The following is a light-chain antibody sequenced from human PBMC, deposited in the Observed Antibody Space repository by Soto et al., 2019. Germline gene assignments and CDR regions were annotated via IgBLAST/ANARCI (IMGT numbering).Light chain of an antibody. CDR1: QSVSSY. CDR3: KKRSNWPGGT. Sequence: EIVLTQSPATLSLSPGERATLSCRASQSVSSYLAWYQQKPGQAPRLLIYDASNRATGIPARFSGSGSGTAFPLTISGLGRKIFAVYSCKKRSNWPGGTSGQGTKGEIK. CDR2: DAS. V-gene: IGKV3-11*01. J-gene: IGKJ1*01.